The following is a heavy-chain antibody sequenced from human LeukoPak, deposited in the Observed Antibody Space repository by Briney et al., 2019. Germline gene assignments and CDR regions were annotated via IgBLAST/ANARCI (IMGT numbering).Heavy chain of an antibody. CDR2: IWYDGSNK. Sequence: PGGSLRLSCAASGFTFSSYGMHWVRQAPGKGLEWVAVIWYDGSNKYYADPVKGRFTISRDNSKNTLYLQMNSLRAEDTAVYYCARDHLLREHYYDSSGRYFDYWGQGTLVTVSS. CDR3: ARDHLLREHYYDSSGRYFDY. D-gene: IGHD3-22*01. J-gene: IGHJ4*02. CDR1: GFTFSSYG. V-gene: IGHV3-33*01.